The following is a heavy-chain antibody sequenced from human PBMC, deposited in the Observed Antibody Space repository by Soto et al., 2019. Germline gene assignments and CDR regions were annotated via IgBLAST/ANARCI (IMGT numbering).Heavy chain of an antibody. CDR2: INPSGSRT. J-gene: IGHJ6*02. V-gene: IGHV1-46*01. Sequence: ASVKVSCKASGYTFSTYHIHWVRPAPGQGLEWLGVINPSGSRTTYAQKFKGRVAMTRDTSTSSVFMELSSLKSDDSAVYYCARDLNSITVFGVVTLRFAMDVWGQGTTVTVSS. CDR1: GYTFSTYH. CDR3: ARDLNSITVFGVVTLRFAMDV. D-gene: IGHD3-3*01.